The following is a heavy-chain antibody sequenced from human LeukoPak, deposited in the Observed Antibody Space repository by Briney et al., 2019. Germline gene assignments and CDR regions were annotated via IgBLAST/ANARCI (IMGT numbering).Heavy chain of an antibody. D-gene: IGHD6-13*01. Sequence: PSETLSLTCTVSGGSISSYYWSWIRQPPGKGLEWIGYIYYSGSTNYNPSLKSRVTISVDTSKNQFSLKLSPVTAADTAVYYCARARADSSSWYYYYYMDVWGKGTTVTVSS. V-gene: IGHV4-59*01. CDR3: ARARADSSSWYYYYYMDV. CDR1: GGSISSYY. CDR2: IYYSGST. J-gene: IGHJ6*03.